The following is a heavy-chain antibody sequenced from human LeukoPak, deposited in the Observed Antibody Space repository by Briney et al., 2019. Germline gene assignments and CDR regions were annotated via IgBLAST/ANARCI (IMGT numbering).Heavy chain of an antibody. J-gene: IGHJ4*02. CDR2: ISYDGSNK. CDR3: SRDPPRAAMGEGYFDY. D-gene: IGHD3-16*01. CDR1: GFTFSSYV. V-gene: IGHV3-30-3*01. Sequence: GGSLRLSCAASGFTFSSYVLHWVRQAPGKGLEWVAVISYDGSNKYYADSVKGRFTISRDNSKNTLYLQMNSLRAEDTAVYYCSRDPPRAAMGEGYFDYWGQGTLVTVSS.